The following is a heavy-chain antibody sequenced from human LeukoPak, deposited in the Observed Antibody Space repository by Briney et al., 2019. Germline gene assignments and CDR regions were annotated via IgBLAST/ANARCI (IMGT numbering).Heavy chain of an antibody. CDR2: ISSSSSYI. CDR3: AREKTQYYDFWSGPQNWFDP. V-gene: IGHV3-21*04. D-gene: IGHD3-3*01. Sequence: PGGSLRLSCAASGFAFSSYSIIWVRQAPGKGLEWVSSISSSSSYIYYADSLKGRFTISRDNAKNSLYLQMNSLRAEDTALYYCAREKTQYYDFWSGPQNWFDPWGQGTLVTVSS. CDR1: GFAFSSYS. J-gene: IGHJ5*02.